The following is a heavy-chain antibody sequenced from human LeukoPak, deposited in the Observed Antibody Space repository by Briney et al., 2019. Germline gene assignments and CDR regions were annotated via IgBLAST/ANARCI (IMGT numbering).Heavy chain of an antibody. D-gene: IGHD5-12*01. CDR1: GFTFSDHW. CDR2: INGDGSDT. CDR3: ARGPSGYHNT. V-gene: IGHV3-74*03. J-gene: IGHJ4*02. Sequence: GGSLRLSCAASGFTFSDHWMHWVRQAPGKGLVWVALINGDGSDTTYADSVKGRFTISRDNARNTLYLQMHSLRAKDTAVYYCARGPSGYHNTGGQGTLVTVSS.